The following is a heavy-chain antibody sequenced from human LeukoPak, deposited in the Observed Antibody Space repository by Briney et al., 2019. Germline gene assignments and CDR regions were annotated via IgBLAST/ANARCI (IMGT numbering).Heavy chain of an antibody. CDR1: GGSFSGYY. D-gene: IGHD6-19*01. CDR3: ARVWVAGLEH. J-gene: IGHJ1*01. CDR2: INHSGST. Sequence: PSETLSLTCAVYGGSFSGYYWSWIRQPPGKGLEWIGEINHSGSTNYNPSLKSRVTISVDTSKNQFSLKLSSVTAADTAVYYCARVWVAGLEHWGQGTLVTVSS. V-gene: IGHV4-34*01.